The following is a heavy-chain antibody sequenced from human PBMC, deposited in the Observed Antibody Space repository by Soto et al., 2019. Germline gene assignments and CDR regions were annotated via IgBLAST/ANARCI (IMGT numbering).Heavy chain of an antibody. Sequence: EVQLVESGGGLVQPGGSLRLSCAASGFTFSTYSMNWVRQAPGKGLEWVSYISSSSNTIYYADSVKGRFTISRDNAKNSLYLQMNSLRDEDTAGYSCPRTRGYGGPFDYWGQGTLVTVSS. V-gene: IGHV3-48*02. J-gene: IGHJ4*02. CDR2: ISSSSNTI. CDR3: PRTRGYGGPFDY. D-gene: IGHD4-17*01. CDR1: GFTFSTYS.